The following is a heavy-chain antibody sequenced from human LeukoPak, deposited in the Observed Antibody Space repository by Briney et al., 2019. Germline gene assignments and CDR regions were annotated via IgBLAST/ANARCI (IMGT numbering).Heavy chain of an antibody. CDR3: ARGNDYGDYVEAFDI. CDR1: GGSISSGSYY. J-gene: IGHJ3*02. D-gene: IGHD4-17*01. V-gene: IGHV4-61*02. CDR2: IYTSEST. Sequence: KPSQTLSLTCTVSGGSISSGSYYWSWIRQPAGKGLEWIGRIYTSESTNYNPSLKSRFTISVDTSKNQFSLKLSSVTAADTAVYYCARGNDYGDYVEAFDIWGQGTMVTVSS.